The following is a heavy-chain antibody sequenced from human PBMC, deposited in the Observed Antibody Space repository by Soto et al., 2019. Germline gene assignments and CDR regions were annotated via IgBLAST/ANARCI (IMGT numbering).Heavy chain of an antibody. CDR1: GGSISSGDYY. J-gene: IGHJ4*02. V-gene: IGHV4-30-4*01. CDR2: IYYSGST. CDR3: ARGDYGSGASYDY. Sequence: QVQLQESGPGLVKPSQTLSLTCTVSGGSISSGDYYWSWIRQPPGKGLEWIGYIYYSGSTYYNPSLKSRVTMSVDTSKNQFSLKLSSVTASDTAVYYCARGDYGSGASYDYWGQGTLVTVSS. D-gene: IGHD3-10*01.